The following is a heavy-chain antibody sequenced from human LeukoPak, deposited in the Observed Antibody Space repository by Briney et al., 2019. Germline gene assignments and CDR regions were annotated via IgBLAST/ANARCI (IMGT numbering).Heavy chain of an antibody. CDR1: GDSVSSNSAA. D-gene: IGHD6-19*01. Sequence: SQTLSLTCAISGDSVSSNSAAWNWIRQSPSRGLEWLGRTYYRSKWYNDYAVSVKSRITINPDTSKNQFSLQLNSVTPEDTAVYYCAREVPRNSSGWYDVLGAFDIWGQGTMVTVSS. J-gene: IGHJ3*02. CDR3: AREVPRNSSGWYDVLGAFDI. CDR2: TYYRSKWYN. V-gene: IGHV6-1*01.